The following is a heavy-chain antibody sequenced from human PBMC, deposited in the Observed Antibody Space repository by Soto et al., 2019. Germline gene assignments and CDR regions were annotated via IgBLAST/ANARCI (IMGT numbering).Heavy chain of an antibody. D-gene: IGHD3-10*01. V-gene: IGHV4-31*03. CDR1: GGSISSGRYY. CDR3: ARGVWVGDLLYFDY. CDR2: IYYSGCT. Sequence: QVQLQESGPGLVKPSQTLSLTCTVSGGSISSGRYYWSWIRQHPGKRLEWIGYIYYSGCTYYNPSLKSRVTISVDTSKNQFSLKLSSVTAADTAVYYCARGVWVGDLLYFDYWGQGTLVTVSS. J-gene: IGHJ4*02.